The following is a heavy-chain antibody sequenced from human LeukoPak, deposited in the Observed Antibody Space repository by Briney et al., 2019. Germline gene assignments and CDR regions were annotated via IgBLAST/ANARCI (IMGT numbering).Heavy chain of an antibody. J-gene: IGHJ4*02. CDR2: ISGSGGST. CDR1: GFTFSSYA. V-gene: IGHV3-23*01. CDR3: AKDVALMIVVEKGIDY. Sequence: GGSLRLSCAASGFTFSSYAMSWVRQAPGKGLEWVSAISGSGGSTYYADSVKGRFTISRDNSKNTLYLQMNSLRAEDTAVYYCAKDVALMIVVEKGIDYWGQGTLVTVSS. D-gene: IGHD3-22*01.